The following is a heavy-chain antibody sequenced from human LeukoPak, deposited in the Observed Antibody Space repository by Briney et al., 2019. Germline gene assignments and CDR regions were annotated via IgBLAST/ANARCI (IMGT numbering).Heavy chain of an antibody. CDR2: IYYSGST. D-gene: IGHD3-22*01. V-gene: IGHV4-59*08. J-gene: IGHJ4*02. CDR3: ARHVPYDSSDYTLTY. Sequence: SRTLSLTCTVSGASISNYFWSWIRQPPGKELEYIGYIYYSGSTNYNPSLKSRVTISADTSKNQLSLKLNSVTAADTAVYYCARHVPYDSSDYTLTYWGQGTLVTVSS. CDR1: GASISNYF.